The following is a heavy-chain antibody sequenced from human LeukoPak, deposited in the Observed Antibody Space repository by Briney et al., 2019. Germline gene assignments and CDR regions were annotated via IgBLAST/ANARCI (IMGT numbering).Heavy chain of an antibody. CDR3: ERHGTGYSRSSDDWFDP. Sequence: KPSETPSPTRPLHTDSLTTICSDCVWIRQPPRKGPEWNGRIYYSGSHYYNPSLKSRVTISGDTSKNQFSLKQSSETAADTAVYYCERHGTGYSRSSDDWFDPWGQGTLVIVSS. D-gene: IGHD6-6*01. V-gene: IGHV4-39*01. J-gene: IGHJ5*02. CDR2: IYYSGSH. CDR1: TDSLTTICSD.